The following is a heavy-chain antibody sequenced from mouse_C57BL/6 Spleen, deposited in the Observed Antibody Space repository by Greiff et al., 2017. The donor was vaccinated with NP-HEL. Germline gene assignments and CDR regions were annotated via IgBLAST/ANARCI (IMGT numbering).Heavy chain of an antibody. Sequence: EVQLQQSGPELVKPGASVKIPCKASGYTFTDYNMDWVKQSHGKSLEWIGDINPNNGGTIYNQKFKGKATLTVDKSSSTAYMELRSLTSEDTAVYYCARSEGFGSSPAWLAYWGQGTLVTVSA. CDR2: INPNNGGT. V-gene: IGHV1-18*01. CDR3: ARSEGFGSSPAWLAY. D-gene: IGHD1-1*01. CDR1: GYTFTDYN. J-gene: IGHJ3*01.